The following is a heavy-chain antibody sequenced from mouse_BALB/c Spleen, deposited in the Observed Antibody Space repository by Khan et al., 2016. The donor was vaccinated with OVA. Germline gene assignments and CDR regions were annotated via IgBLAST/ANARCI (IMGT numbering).Heavy chain of an antibody. CDR1: AFSLTTYG. V-gene: IGHV2-2*02. CDR2: IWSGGIT. D-gene: IGHD2-4*01. CDR3: SRTYDYGEALAY. J-gene: IGHJ3*01. Sequence: QIQLVHSGHGLVQPSQRLSITCPVSAFSLTTYGVPWVRQSPDKGLEWLGVIWSGGITDYIAAFISRLSINKDTPKSQVLFKMNSLQANDTAIDYCSRTYDYGEALAYWGQGTLVTVSA.